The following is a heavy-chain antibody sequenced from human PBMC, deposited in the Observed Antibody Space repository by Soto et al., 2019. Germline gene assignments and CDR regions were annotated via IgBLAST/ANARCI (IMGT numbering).Heavy chain of an antibody. CDR3: AKVSYGDYLYYYYYGMDV. V-gene: IGHV3-30*18. Sequence: GSLRLSCAASGFTFSSYGMHWVRQAPGKGLEWVAVISYDGSNKYYADSVKGRFTISRDNSKNTLYLQMNSLRAEDTAVYYCAKVSYGDYLYYYYYGMDVWGQGTTVTVSS. J-gene: IGHJ6*02. D-gene: IGHD4-17*01. CDR1: GFTFSSYG. CDR2: ISYDGSNK.